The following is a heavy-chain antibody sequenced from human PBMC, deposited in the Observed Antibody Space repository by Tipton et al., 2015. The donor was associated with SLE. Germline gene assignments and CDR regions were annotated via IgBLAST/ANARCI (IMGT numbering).Heavy chain of an antibody. CDR3: ARQTPRSDGYFDY. CDR1: GYSISSGYY. Sequence: TLSLTCTVSGYSISSGYYWGWIRQPPGKGLEWIGSIFYSGSTNYNPSLKSRVTISVDTSKNQFSLKLSSVTAADTAVYYCARQTPRSDGYFDYWGQGTLVTVSS. V-gene: IGHV4-38-2*02. J-gene: IGHJ4*02. D-gene: IGHD5-24*01. CDR2: IFYSGST.